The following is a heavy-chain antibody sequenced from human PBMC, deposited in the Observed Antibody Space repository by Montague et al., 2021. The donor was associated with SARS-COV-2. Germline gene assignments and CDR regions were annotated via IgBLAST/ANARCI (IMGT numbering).Heavy chain of an antibody. CDR2: TYYRSKWNN. Sequence: CAISGDSDASNSAGWKWIRQTPERGLEWQGRTYYRSKWNNDYAVSVKSRITINPDTSKNQFSLQLNSVTPEDTAVYYCARGLWFGELLSLYYYYGMDVWGQGTTVTVSS. CDR3: ARGLWFGELLSLYYYYGMDV. CDR1: GDSDASNSAG. V-gene: IGHV6-1*01. D-gene: IGHD3-10*01. J-gene: IGHJ6*02.